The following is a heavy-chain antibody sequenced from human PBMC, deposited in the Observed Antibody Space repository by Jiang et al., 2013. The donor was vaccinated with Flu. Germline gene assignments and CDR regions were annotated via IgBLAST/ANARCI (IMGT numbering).Heavy chain of an antibody. CDR1: GNSISHYY. V-gene: IGHV4-59*01. CDR3: AGDITINWSYY. D-gene: IGHD1-1*01. J-gene: IGHJ4*02. Sequence: PGLVKPSETLSLTCTVSGNSISHYYWTWIRQPPGKGLEYIGSINYSGSTNYNPSLKSRAAIFLDTSKNHFSLKLTSVTAADTAVYFCAGDITINWSYYWGPGSLVTVSS. CDR2: INYSGST.